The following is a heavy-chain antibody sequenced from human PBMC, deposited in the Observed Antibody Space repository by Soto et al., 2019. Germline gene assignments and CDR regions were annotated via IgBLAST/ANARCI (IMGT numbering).Heavy chain of an antibody. V-gene: IGHV1-18*01. D-gene: IGHD6-6*01. J-gene: IGHJ4*02. CDR3: AGGGKYSSSPDFDY. CDR2: ISAYNGNT. Sequence: ASVKVSCKASGYTFTSYGISWVRQAPGQGLEWMGWISAYNGNTNYAQKLQGRVTMTTDTATSTAYMELRSLRSDDTAVYYCAGGGKYSSSPDFDYWGQGTLVTVYS. CDR1: GYTFTSYG.